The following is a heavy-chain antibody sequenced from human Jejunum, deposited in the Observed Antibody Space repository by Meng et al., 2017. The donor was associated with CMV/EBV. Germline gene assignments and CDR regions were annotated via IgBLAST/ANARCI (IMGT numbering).Heavy chain of an antibody. J-gene: IGHJ4*02. V-gene: IGHV3-23*01. CDR2: ISSGGGAT. CDR3: ARPTYYSDGGDYYY. CDR1: GFTFSSYA. D-gene: IGHD3-22*01. Sequence: GFTFSSYAMIWVRQAPGKGLEWVSTISSGGGATYYADSVKGRFTISRDNSRNTLYLHMNSLRAEDTAVFYCARPTYYSDGGDYYYWGQGTRVTVSS.